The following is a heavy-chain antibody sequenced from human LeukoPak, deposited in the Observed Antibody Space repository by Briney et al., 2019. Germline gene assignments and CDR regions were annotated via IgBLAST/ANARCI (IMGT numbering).Heavy chain of an antibody. CDR2: ISGSGGST. D-gene: IGHD1-26*01. CDR1: GFTFSSYA. V-gene: IGHV3-23*01. Sequence: QAGGSLRLSCAASGFTFSSYAMSWVRQAPGKGLEWVSAISGSGGSTYYADSVKGRFTISRDNSKNTLYLQMNSLRAEDTAVYYCAKVCAGYRGIVGAAASGYFQHWGQGTLVTVSS. CDR3: AKVCAGYRGIVGAAASGYFQH. J-gene: IGHJ1*01.